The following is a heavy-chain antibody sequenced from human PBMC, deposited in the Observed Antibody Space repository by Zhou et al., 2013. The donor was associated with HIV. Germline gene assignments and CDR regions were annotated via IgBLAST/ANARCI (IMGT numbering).Heavy chain of an antibody. CDR1: GYTFTGSY. J-gene: IGHJ4*02. D-gene: IGHD3-9*01. Sequence: VQLVQSGAEVKGPGASVKVSCKASGYTFTGSYLHWVRQAPGQGLEWMGFINPNSGDTRYARKFHGRVTMTRDTSISTAYMELSRLTSDDTAVYFCARESLKFNDYWGQGTLVTVSS. V-gene: IGHV1-2*02. CDR2: INPNSGDT. CDR3: ARESLKFNDY.